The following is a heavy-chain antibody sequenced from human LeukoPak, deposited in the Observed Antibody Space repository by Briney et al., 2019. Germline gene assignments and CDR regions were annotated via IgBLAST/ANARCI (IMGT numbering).Heavy chain of an antibody. CDR3: ARSERYNSGWYFYFDY. V-gene: IGHV4-59*01. CDR2: IYYSGST. D-gene: IGHD6-19*01. CDR1: VGSISTYY. Sequence: SETLSLTCTVSVGSISTYYWSWIRQPPGKGLEWIGYIYYSGSTNYNPSLKSRVTISVDTSKNQFSLNLSSVTAADTAVYYCARSERYNSGWYFYFDYWGQGTLVTVSS. J-gene: IGHJ4*02.